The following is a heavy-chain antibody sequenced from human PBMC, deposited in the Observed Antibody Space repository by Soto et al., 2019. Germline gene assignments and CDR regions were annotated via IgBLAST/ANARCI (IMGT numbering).Heavy chain of an antibody. CDR1: GYTFTSYG. V-gene: IGHV1-18*04. J-gene: IGHJ4*02. CDR2: ISAYNGNT. D-gene: IGHD3-22*01. Sequence: GAGVTVSCKASGYTFTSYGIIWVRQAPGQGLEWMGWISAYNGNTNYAQKLQGRVTMTTDTSTSTAYMELRSLRSDDTAVYYCARPEKHSSGYPYYFDYWGQGTLVTVSS. CDR3: ARPEKHSSGYPYYFDY.